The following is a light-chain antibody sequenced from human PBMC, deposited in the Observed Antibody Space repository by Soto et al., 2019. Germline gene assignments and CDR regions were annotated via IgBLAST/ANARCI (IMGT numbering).Light chain of an antibody. J-gene: IGKJ4*01. CDR2: DAS. Sequence: EIVLTQSPATLSLSPGERATLSCRASQSVSSYLAWYQQKPGQTPRLLIYDASNRATGIPARFSGSGSGIDFTRTISSLEPEDFAVYYCQQRSNWPPTFGGGTKVEIK. CDR1: QSVSSY. CDR3: QQRSNWPPT. V-gene: IGKV3-11*01.